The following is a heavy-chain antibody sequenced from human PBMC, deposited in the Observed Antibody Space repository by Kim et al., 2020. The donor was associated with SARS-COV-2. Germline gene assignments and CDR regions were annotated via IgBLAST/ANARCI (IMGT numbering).Heavy chain of an antibody. CDR3: AREGGLLNDAFDI. Sequence: YAQKLQGRVTMTTDTSTSTAYMELRSLRSDDTAVYYCAREGGLLNDAFDIWGQGTMVTVSS. J-gene: IGHJ3*02. V-gene: IGHV1-18*01. D-gene: IGHD2-15*01.